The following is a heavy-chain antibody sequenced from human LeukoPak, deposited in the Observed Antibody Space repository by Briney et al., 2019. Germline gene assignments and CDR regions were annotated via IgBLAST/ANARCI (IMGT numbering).Heavy chain of an antibody. Sequence: SETLSLTCTVSGGSISSGSYYWSWIRQPAGKGLEWIGRIYTSGSTNYNPSLKSRVTISVDTSKNQFSLKLSSVTAADTAVYYCSLNVVGATQADYWGQGTLVTVSS. CDR2: IYTSGST. CDR3: SLNVVGATQADY. V-gene: IGHV4-61*02. D-gene: IGHD1-26*01. J-gene: IGHJ4*02. CDR1: GGSISSGSYY.